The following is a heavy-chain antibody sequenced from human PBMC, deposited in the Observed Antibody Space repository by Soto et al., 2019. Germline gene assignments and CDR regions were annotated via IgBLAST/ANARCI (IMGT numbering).Heavy chain of an antibody. J-gene: IGHJ6*02. CDR1: GYALTALS. Sequence: ASVKVSCKVSGYALTALSMHWVRLAPGKGLEWMGSFDPEYGGTIYAQKFQGRVTMTEDTSTDTAYMELSSLRFEDTAVYFCTTANLNYAMDVWGQGITVT. CDR2: FDPEYGGT. CDR3: TTANLNYAMDV. V-gene: IGHV1-24*01.